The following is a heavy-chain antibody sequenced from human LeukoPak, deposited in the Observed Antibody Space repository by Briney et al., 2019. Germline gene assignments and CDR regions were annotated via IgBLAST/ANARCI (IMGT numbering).Heavy chain of an antibody. J-gene: IGHJ3*02. CDR1: GFTVSSNY. V-gene: IGHV3-66*03. D-gene: IGHD2-15*01. CDR3: ARVECSGGICYPRGCGFDM. CDR2: IYRCGST. Sequence: GGSLRLSCAASGFTVSSNYMSWVRQAPGKGLEWVSVIYRCGSTYYADFVKGRFTISRDNSKNTLYLQMNSLRAEDTAVYYCARVECSGGICYPRGCGFDMWGQGTIVTVSS.